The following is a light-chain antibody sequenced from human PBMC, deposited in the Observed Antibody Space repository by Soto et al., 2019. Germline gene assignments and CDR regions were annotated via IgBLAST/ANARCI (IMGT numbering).Light chain of an antibody. CDR1: QTINNRY. V-gene: IGKV3-20*01. Sequence: ELVFTQSPGTLSLSPGERAILSCRASQTINNRYLAWYQQTPGRAPRLLIHAASSRAAGIPDRFSGGGSGTDFTLTISRLEPEDFAVYYCQHFVNSLTWTFGQGTKVDIK. CDR2: AAS. CDR3: QHFVNSLTWT. J-gene: IGKJ1*01.